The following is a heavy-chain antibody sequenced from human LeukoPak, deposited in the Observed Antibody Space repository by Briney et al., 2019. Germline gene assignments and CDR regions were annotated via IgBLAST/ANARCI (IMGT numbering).Heavy chain of an antibody. Sequence: ASETLSLTCTVSGASISSYYWSWIRQPPGKGLEWIGYIYSTGSTKYNPSFHSRVTISVDTSKSQFSLRLSSLTAADTAVYYCARRIAIKPKYYFEYWGQGTLVTVSS. J-gene: IGHJ4*02. D-gene: IGHD2-2*02. CDR1: GASISSYY. CDR2: IYSTGST. CDR3: ARRIAIKPKYYFEY. V-gene: IGHV4-59*01.